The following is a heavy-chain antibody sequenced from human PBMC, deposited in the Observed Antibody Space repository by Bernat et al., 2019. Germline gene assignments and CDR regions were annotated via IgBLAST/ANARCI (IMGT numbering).Heavy chain of an antibody. CDR2: ISPNSGVT. CDR3: TRAVGPAHIDY. D-gene: IGHD1-26*01. CDR1: GYTFTIYN. V-gene: IGHV1-2*02. Sequence: QVQMVQSGAEVKETGASVKVSCKAFGYTFTIYNFHWVRQAPGQGLEWMGWISPNSGVTNYAQKFQGRVTMTRDTSISTIYMELHGLTSDDTALYYCTRAVGPAHIDYWGRGPLVTLPS. J-gene: IGHJ4*02.